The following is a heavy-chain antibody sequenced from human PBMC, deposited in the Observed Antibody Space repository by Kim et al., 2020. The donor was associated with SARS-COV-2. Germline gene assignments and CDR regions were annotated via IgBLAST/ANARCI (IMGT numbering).Heavy chain of an antibody. CDR2: INHSGST. V-gene: IGHV4-34*01. D-gene: IGHD3-3*01. CDR3: ARGTVEAKGAFDI. CDR1: GGSFSGYY. Sequence: SETLSLTCAVYGGSFSGYYWSWIRQPPGKGLEWIGEINHSGSTNYNPSLKSRVTISVDTSKNQFSLKLSSVTAADTAVYYCARGTVEAKGAFDIWGQGTMVTVSS. J-gene: IGHJ3*02.